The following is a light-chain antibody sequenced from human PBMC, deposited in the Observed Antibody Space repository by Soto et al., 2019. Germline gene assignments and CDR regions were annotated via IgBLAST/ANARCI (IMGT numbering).Light chain of an antibody. CDR2: EVS. CDR3: SSYAGSNIL. CDR1: SSDVGGYNF. J-gene: IGLJ2*01. Sequence: QSALTQPASASGSPGQSVTISCTGTSSDVGGYNFVTWYQHHPGKGPKLMIYEVSKRPSGVPDRFSGSKSGNTASRTVSGLQADDEADYYCSSYAGSNILFGGGTKLTVL. V-gene: IGLV2-8*01.